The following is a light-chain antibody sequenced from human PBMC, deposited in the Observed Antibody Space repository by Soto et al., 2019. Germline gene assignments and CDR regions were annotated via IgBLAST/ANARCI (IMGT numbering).Light chain of an antibody. V-gene: IGKV3D-20*02. CDR1: QSVSSSA. CDR2: GAS. J-gene: IGKJ2*01. Sequence: EIVLTQSPGTLYLSPGERATLSCRASQSVSSSALAWYQQKPGQAPRLLMYGASSRATGIPDRFSGSGSGTDFTLTISSLEPEDFAVYYCQHRSNWPPFYTFGQGTKLEIK. CDR3: QHRSNWPPFYT.